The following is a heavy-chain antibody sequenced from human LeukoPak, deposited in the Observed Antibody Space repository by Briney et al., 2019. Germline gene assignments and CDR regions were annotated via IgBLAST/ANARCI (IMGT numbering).Heavy chain of an antibody. J-gene: IGHJ4*02. D-gene: IGHD3-22*01. CDR1: GFTFSSYA. V-gene: IGHV3-21*01. CDR3: ALERRYYDSSGYGAD. CDR2: ISSSSSYI. Sequence: PGGSLRLSCAASGFTFSSYAMSWVRQAPGKGLEWVSSISSSSSYIYYADSVKGRFTISRDNAKNSLYLQMNSLRAEDTAVYYCALERRYYDSSGYGADWGQGTLVTVSS.